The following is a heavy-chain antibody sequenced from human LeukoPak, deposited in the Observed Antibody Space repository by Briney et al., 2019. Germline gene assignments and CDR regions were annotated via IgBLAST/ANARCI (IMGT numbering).Heavy chain of an antibody. D-gene: IGHD3-10*01. Sequence: GASVKVSCKASGGTFSSYAISWVRQAPGQGLEWMGRIIPIFGTANYAQKFQGRVTITTDESTSTAYMELSSLRSEDTAVYYCARAGYYGSGEEGYYYYYMDVWGKGTTVTVSS. CDR2: IIPIFGTA. CDR1: GGTFSSYA. J-gene: IGHJ6*03. V-gene: IGHV1-69*05. CDR3: ARAGYYGSGEEGYYYYYMDV.